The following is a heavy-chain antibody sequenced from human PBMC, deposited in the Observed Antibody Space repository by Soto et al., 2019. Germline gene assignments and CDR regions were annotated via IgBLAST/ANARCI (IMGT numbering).Heavy chain of an antibody. V-gene: IGHV3-48*03. J-gene: IGHJ4*02. Sequence: GGSLRLSCAASGFTFSSYEMNWVRQAPGKGLEWVSYISSSVITIHYAESVKGRFTISRDDADNSLYLQMNSLRAEDTAVYYCARGSRGYGYASAPCFDSWGQGTLVAVPS. D-gene: IGHD5-18*01. CDR1: GFTFSSYE. CDR2: ISSSVITI. CDR3: ARGSRGYGYASAPCFDS.